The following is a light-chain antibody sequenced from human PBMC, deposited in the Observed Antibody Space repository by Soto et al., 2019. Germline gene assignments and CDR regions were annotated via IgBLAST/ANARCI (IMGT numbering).Light chain of an antibody. CDR1: QDISNW. CDR2: TAS. CDR3: QQANSFPPCT. J-gene: IGKJ1*01. Sequence: DIQMTQSPSSVSASVGDSVTITCRASQDISNWLAWYQQKPGKAPKLLIYTASSLQSGVPSRFSGSGSGTDFTLTISGLQPEDFATYYCQQANSFPPCTFGQGTKVEIK. V-gene: IGKV1-12*01.